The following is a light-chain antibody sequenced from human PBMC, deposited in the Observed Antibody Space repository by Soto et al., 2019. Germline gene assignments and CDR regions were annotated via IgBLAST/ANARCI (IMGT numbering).Light chain of an antibody. Sequence: DIVMTQSPESLSVSLGERATINCKSSQSISFGSSDNNFLAWFQQKPGLPPKMLIDWVSTRKSGVPDRFSGSGSGTDFTLTISGLQAEDVAVYYCHQYFRSPLTFGGGTKVEIK. CDR1: QSISFGSSDNNF. CDR3: HQYFRSPLT. CDR2: WVS. J-gene: IGKJ4*01. V-gene: IGKV4-1*01.